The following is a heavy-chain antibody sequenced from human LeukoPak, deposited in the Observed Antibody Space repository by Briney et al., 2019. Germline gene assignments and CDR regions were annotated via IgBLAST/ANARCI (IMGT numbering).Heavy chain of an antibody. CDR3: AREQWELPRTLDY. CDR1: GYTFTSYY. V-gene: IGHV1-46*01. CDR2: INPSGGST. Sequence: EASVKVSCKAFGYTFTSYYMHWVRQAPGQGLEWMGIINPSGGSTSYAQKFQGRVTMTRDMSTSTVYMELSSLRSEDTAVYYCAREQWELPRTLDYWGQGTLVTVSS. D-gene: IGHD1-26*01. J-gene: IGHJ4*02.